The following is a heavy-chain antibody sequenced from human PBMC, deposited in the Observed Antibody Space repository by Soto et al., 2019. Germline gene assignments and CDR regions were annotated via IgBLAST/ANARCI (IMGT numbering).Heavy chain of an antibody. V-gene: IGHV3-23*01. CDR3: VKKRSYDRTNYDHFDY. J-gene: IGHJ4*02. Sequence: EVQLLESGGGLVQPGGSLRLSCATSGFSFSTYPMSWVRQAPGKGLEWVTAVSANGRGTSYADSVKGRFTILRDNSKNTLFLQMNSLRAVDTAVYFCVKKRSYDRTNYDHFDYWGQGTLVTVSS. CDR2: VSANGRGT. CDR1: GFSFSTYP. D-gene: IGHD3-22*01.